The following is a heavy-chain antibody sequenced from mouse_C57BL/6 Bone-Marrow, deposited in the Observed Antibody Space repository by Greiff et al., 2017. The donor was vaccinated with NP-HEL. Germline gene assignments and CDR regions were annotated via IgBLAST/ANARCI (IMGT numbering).Heavy chain of an antibody. D-gene: IGHD3-3*01. CDR1: GYAFTSYL. Sequence: QVQLKQPGAELVRPGTSVKVSCKASGYAFTSYLMEWVKQRPGQGLEWIGVINPAGGGTNYNEKFKGKATLTADKSSSTAYMQLSSLTSEDSAGHVCARWEGDGYFDVWGTGTMVTVSS. CDR2: INPAGGGT. J-gene: IGHJ1*03. V-gene: IGHV1-54*01. CDR3: ARWEGDGYFDV.